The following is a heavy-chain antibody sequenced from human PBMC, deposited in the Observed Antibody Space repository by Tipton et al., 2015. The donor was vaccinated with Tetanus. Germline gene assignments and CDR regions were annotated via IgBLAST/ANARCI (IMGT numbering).Heavy chain of an antibody. CDR3: ARGGLTPYEKDY. Sequence: TLSLTCSVSGGSISSGDYFWSWIRQLPGKGLECLGNFHHSGSTYYDPSLKSRVTISTDTSKNQFSLRLSSVTAADTAVYYCARGGLTPYEKDYWGQGALVTVSS. J-gene: IGHJ4*02. V-gene: IGHV4-31*03. D-gene: IGHD3-3*01. CDR1: GGSISSGDYF. CDR2: FHHSGST.